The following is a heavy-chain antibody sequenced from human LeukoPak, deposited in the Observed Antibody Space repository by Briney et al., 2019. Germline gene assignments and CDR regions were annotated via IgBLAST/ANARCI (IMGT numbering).Heavy chain of an antibody. CDR1: GYTFTSYG. Sequence: GASVKVSCKASGYTFTSYGISWVRQAPGQGLEWMGWISAYNGNTNYAQKLQGRVTMTTDTSTSTAYMELRSLRSDDTAVYYCARIIVDTAMGGVHWFDPWGQGTLVTVSS. D-gene: IGHD5-18*01. CDR2: ISAYNGNT. J-gene: IGHJ5*02. V-gene: IGHV1-18*01. CDR3: ARIIVDTAMGGVHWFDP.